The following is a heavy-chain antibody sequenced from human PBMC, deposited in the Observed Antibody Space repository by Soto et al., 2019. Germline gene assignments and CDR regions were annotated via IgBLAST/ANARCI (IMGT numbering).Heavy chain of an antibody. D-gene: IGHD5-18*01. CDR2: INAGNGNT. CDR1: GYTFTSYA. CDR3: AHASGYGYSYYYGMDV. Sequence: ASVKVSCKASGYTFTSYAMHWVRQAPGQRLEWMGWINAGNGNTKYSQKFQGRVTITRDTSASTAYMELSSLRSEDTAVYYCAHASGYGYSYYYGMDVWGQGTTVTVSS. V-gene: IGHV1-3*01. J-gene: IGHJ6*02.